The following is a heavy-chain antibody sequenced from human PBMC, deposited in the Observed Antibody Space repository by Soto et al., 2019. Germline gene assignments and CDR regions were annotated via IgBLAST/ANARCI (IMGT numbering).Heavy chain of an antibody. J-gene: IGHJ4*02. CDR3: ARDSRSSIAARPYFDY. D-gene: IGHD6-6*01. CDR1: GFTFSDYY. CDR2: ISSSSSYT. V-gene: IGHV3-11*06. Sequence: AGGSLRLSCAASGFTFSDYYMSWIRQAPGKGLEWVSYISSSSSYTNYADSVKGRFTISRDNAKNSLYLQMNSLRAEDTAVYYCARDSRSSIAARPYFDYWGQGTLVTVSS.